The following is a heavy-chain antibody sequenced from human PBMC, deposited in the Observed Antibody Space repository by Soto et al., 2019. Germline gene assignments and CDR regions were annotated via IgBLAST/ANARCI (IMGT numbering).Heavy chain of an antibody. J-gene: IGHJ3*02. D-gene: IGHD3-3*01. CDR3: AREGYDFWSDELTPRAFDI. CDR1: GYTFTTYY. CDR2: INPSGGST. Sequence: ASVKDSCKASGYTFTTYYMHWVRQAPGQGREWMGIINPSGGSTSYAQKFQGRVTMTGDTSTSTVYMELSSLRSEDTAVYYCAREGYDFWSDELTPRAFDILGQGTMVTVSS. V-gene: IGHV1-46*01.